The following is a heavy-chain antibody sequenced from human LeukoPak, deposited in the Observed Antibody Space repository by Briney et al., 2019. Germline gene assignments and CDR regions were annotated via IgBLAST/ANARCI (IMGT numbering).Heavy chain of an antibody. CDR3: ARVEGVVGATLDY. CDR1: GGTFSSYA. J-gene: IGHJ4*02. D-gene: IGHD1-26*01. CDR2: IIPIFGTA. Sequence: GASVKVSCKASGGTFSSYAISWVRQAPGQGLEWMGGIIPIFGTANYAQKFQGRVTMTRDTSTSTVYMELSSLRSEDTAVYYCARVEGVVGATLDYWGQGTLVTVSS. V-gene: IGHV1-69*05.